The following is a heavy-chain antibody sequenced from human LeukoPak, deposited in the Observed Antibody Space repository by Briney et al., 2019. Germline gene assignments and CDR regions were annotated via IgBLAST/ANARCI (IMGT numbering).Heavy chain of an antibody. CDR2: ISSGSSYI. V-gene: IGHV3-21*01. CDR1: GFTFSSFS. CDR3: ARPPFEYSSSSGWFDP. J-gene: IGHJ5*02. Sequence: GGSLRLSCAASGFTFSSFSMNWVRQAPGKGLEWVSSISSGSSYIYYADSVKGRFTISRDNAKNSRYLQMNSLRADDTAVYYCARPPFEYSSSSGWFDPWGQGPLVTVSS. D-gene: IGHD6-6*01.